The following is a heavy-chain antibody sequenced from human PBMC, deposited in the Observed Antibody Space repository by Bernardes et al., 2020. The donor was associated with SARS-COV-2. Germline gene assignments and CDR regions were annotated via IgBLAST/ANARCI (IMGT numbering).Heavy chain of an antibody. J-gene: IGHJ5*02. V-gene: IGHV3-30*18. CDR3: AKDRGSIVGARGPLWFDP. CDR2: ISYDGSNK. CDR1: GFTFSSYG. D-gene: IGHD1-26*01. Sequence: GESLKISCAASGFTFSSYGMHWVRQAPGKGLEWVAVISYDGSNKYYADSVKGRFTISRDNSKNTLYLQMNSLRAEDTAVYYCAKDRGSIVGARGPLWFDPWGQGTLVTVSS.